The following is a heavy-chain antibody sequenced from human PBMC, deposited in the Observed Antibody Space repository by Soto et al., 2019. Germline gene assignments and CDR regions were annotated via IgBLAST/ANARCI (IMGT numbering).Heavy chain of an antibody. CDR2: TRNKANSYPT. J-gene: IGHJ2*01. Sequence: ALRLPRGGSGGTLRPCYMLVCRLLPGKGLEWVGRTRNKANSYPTEYAASVKGRFTISRDDSKNSLYLQMNSLKTEDTAVYYFFKLSDYHRDLLDFCGRRSPVTGSS. D-gene: IGHD4-17*01. V-gene: IGHV3-72*01. CDR1: GGTLRPCY. CDR3: FKLSDYHRDLLDF.